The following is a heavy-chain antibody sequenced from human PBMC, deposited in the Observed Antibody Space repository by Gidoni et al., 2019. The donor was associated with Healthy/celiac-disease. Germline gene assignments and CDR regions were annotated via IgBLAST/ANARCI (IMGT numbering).Heavy chain of an antibody. J-gene: IGHJ6*02. CDR2: ISWNSGSI. CDR1: GFTFDDYA. D-gene: IGHD5-12*01. CDR3: AKDMGGYGRSMWGYYYYGMDV. V-gene: IGHV3-9*01. Sequence: EVQLVESGGGLVQPGRSLRLSCAASGFTFDDYAMHWVRQAPGKGLEWVSGISWNSGSIGYADAVKGRFTISRDNAKNSLYLQMNSLRAEDTALYYCAKDMGGYGRSMWGYYYYGMDVWGQGTTVTVSS.